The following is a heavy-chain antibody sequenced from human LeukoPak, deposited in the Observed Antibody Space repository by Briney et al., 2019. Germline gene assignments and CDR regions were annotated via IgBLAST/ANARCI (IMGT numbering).Heavy chain of an antibody. CDR1: GFTFDDYA. V-gene: IGHV3-9*01. J-gene: IGHJ5*02. CDR2: ISWNSGSI. CDR3: AKGGSYYYGSGSFGWFDP. Sequence: PRRSLRLSCAASGFTFDDYAMHWVRQAPGKGLEWVSGISWNSGSIGYADSVKGRFTISRDNAKNSLYLQMNSLRAEDTALYYCAKGGSYYYGSGSFGWFDPWGQGTLVTVSS. D-gene: IGHD3-10*01.